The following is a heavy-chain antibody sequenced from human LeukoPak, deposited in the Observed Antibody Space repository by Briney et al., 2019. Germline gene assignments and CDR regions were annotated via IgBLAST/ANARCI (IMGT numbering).Heavy chain of an antibody. J-gene: IGHJ6*02. CDR1: GFSLSSHW. CDR3: ARNNGMDV. CDR2: VNRDGSET. V-gene: IGHV3-7*03. Sequence: GGSLRLSCAASGFSLSSHWMTWVRQVPGRGPEWVANVNRDGSETYYLDSVKGRFTISKDNAKNSLYLQMNSLRAEDTALYHCARNNGMDVWGQGTTVTVSS.